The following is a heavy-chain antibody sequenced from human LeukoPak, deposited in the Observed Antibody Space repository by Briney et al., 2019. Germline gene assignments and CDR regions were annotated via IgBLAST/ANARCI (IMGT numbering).Heavy chain of an antibody. D-gene: IGHD6-13*01. CDR2: ISSSSSYI. Sequence: KPGGSLRLSCAASGFTFSSYSMNWVRQAPGKGLEWVSSISSSSSYIYYADSVKGRFTISRDNAKNSLYLQMNSLRAEDTAVYYCAREGSAAAGTTDYWGQGTLVTVSS. V-gene: IGHV3-21*01. CDR3: AREGSAAAGTTDY. CDR1: GFTFSSYS. J-gene: IGHJ4*02.